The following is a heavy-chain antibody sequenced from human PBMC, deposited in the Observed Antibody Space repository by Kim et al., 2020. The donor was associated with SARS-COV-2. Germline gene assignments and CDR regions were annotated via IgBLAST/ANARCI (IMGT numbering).Heavy chain of an antibody. D-gene: IGHD6-13*01. CDR2: ISGSGGST. CDR1: GFTFSSYA. CDR3: AKGPWDSSSYYGMDV. J-gene: IGHJ6*02. V-gene: IGHV3-23*01. Sequence: GGSLRLSCAASGFTFSSYAMSWVRQAPGKGLEWVSAISGSGGSTYYADSVKGRFTISRDNSKNTLYLQMNSLRAEDTAVYYCAKGPWDSSSYYGMDVGGQGARVTVSS.